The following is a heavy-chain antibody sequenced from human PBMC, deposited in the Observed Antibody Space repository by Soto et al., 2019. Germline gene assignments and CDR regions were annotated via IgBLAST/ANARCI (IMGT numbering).Heavy chain of an antibody. V-gene: IGHV1-2*02. D-gene: IGHD3-9*01. Sequence: SVQVSFKASGYTFTGYSMHWVRQAPGQGLEWLGWINPNSGGTNYAQKFQGRVTMTRDTSISTAYMELSRLRSDDTAVYYCARDFRLRTYYDILTGQTGWFDPWGQGTLVTVSS. CDR3: ARDFRLRTYYDILTGQTGWFDP. J-gene: IGHJ5*02. CDR2: INPNSGGT. CDR1: GYTFTGYS.